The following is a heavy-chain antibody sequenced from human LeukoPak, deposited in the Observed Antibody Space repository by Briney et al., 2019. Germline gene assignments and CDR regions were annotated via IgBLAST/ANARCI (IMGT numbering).Heavy chain of an antibody. V-gene: IGHV1-18*01. Sequence: ASVKVSCKASGYTFTSYGISWVRQAAGQGLEWMGWIRAYNGNTNYAQKLQGRVTMTTDTSTSTAYIELRSLRSDDTAVYYCASGYCSSTSCYYPFDYWGQGTLVTVSS. CDR2: IRAYNGNT. J-gene: IGHJ4*02. CDR1: GYTFTSYG. CDR3: ASGYCSSTSCYYPFDY. D-gene: IGHD2-2*03.